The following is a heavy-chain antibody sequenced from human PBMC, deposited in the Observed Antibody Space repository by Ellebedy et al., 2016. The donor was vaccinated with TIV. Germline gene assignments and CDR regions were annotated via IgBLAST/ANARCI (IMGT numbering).Heavy chain of an antibody. CDR3: ARDHSLVYSYGSDSFYNEAFDI. D-gene: IGHD3-10*01. CDR2: IIPLFNTP. V-gene: IGHV1-69*13. J-gene: IGHJ3*02. Sequence: AASVKVSCKASGGSLRNHAITWVRQVPGQGLEWMGGIIPLFNTPHYAQRFQGRVTISADESTATVHMELSSLRSEATAVYYCARDHSLVYSYGSDSFYNEAFDIWGQGTVVTVSA. CDR1: GGSLRNHA.